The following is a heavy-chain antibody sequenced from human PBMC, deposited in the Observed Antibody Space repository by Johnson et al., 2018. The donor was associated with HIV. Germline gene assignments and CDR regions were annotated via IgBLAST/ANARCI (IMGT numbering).Heavy chain of an antibody. D-gene: IGHD6-13*01. V-gene: IGHV3-13*01. CDR3: ARSEYSSSWSNAFDI. CDR2: IGTAGDT. Sequence: VQLVESGGGLVQPGGSLRLSCAASGFTFSSYDMHWVRQATGKGLEWVSAIGTAGDTYYPGSVKGRFTISRENAKNSLYLQMGSLRAEDTAVYYCARSEYSSSWSNAFDIWGQGTMVTVSS. CDR1: GFTFSSYD. J-gene: IGHJ3*02.